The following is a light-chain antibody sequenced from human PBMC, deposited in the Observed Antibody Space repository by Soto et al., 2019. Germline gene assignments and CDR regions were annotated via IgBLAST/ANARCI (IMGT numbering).Light chain of an antibody. CDR3: QQYFEWPPMT. J-gene: IGKJ1*01. CDR2: GAS. Sequence: VMTQSPATLSGSPGERATLSCWASETVATNLAWYQQKPGQAPRLLISGASTRAAGISDRFRGSGSGTEFTLTISSLRSEDSAIYYCQQYFEWPPMTFGQGTKV. V-gene: IGKV3-15*01. CDR1: ETVATN.